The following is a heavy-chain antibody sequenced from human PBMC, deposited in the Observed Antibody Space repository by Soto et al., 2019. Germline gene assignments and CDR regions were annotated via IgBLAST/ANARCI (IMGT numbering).Heavy chain of an antibody. D-gene: IGHD2-15*01. V-gene: IGHV4-4*02. Sequence: GKGLEWIRETAHDGVNHYNPSLEGRVTISIDKSKNQFYLHLNSVTAADTAKYYCARIGDCSRPGCIVGWFDLWGPGTLGTVSS. CDR3: ARIGDCSRPGCIVGWFDL. J-gene: IGHJ5*01. CDR2: TAHDGVN.